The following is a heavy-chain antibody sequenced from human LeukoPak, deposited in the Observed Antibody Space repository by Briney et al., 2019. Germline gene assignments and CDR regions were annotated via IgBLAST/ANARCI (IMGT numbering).Heavy chain of an antibody. CDR2: ISSSGSTI. CDR1: GFTFSSYA. J-gene: IGHJ4*02. Sequence: GGSLRLSCAASGFTFSSYAMSWVRQAPGKGLEWVSYISSSGSTIYYADSVKGRFTISRDNAKNSLYLQMNSLRAEDTAVYYCARGKSAVAGTEDYWGQGTLVTVSS. CDR3: ARGKSAVAGTEDY. V-gene: IGHV3-48*04. D-gene: IGHD6-19*01.